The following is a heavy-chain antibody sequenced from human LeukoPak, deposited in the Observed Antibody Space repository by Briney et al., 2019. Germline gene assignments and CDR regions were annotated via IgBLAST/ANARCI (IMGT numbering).Heavy chain of an antibody. D-gene: IGHD6-13*01. J-gene: IGHJ3*02. CDR1: GFTVSSNY. Sequence: GGSLRLSCAASGFTVSSNYMSWVRKAPGKGLEWVSVIYSGGSTYYADSVKGRFTISRDNSKNTLYLQMNSLRAEDTAVYYCASRYSSSWYDAFDIWGQGTMVTVSS. CDR2: IYSGGST. CDR3: ASRYSSSWYDAFDI. V-gene: IGHV3-53*01.